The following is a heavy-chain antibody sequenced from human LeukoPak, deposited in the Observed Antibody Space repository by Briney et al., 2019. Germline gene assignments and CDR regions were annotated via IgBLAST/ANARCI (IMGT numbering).Heavy chain of an antibody. Sequence: SETLSLTCTVSGGSISSHYWSWIRQPPGKGLEWIGYIYYNGSTNYNPSLKSRVTISVDTSKNQFSLKLSSVTAADTAVYYCARSKGFGDFYYWGQGTLVTVSS. CDR1: GGSISSHY. CDR3: ARSKGFGDFYY. V-gene: IGHV4-59*08. D-gene: IGHD3-10*01. CDR2: IYYNGST. J-gene: IGHJ4*02.